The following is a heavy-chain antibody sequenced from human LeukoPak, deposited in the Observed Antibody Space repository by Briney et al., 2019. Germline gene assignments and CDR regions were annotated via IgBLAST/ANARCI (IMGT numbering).Heavy chain of an antibody. CDR1: GYSFTSYG. CDR2: ITTYNNDT. Sequence: AASVKVSCKTSGYSFTSYGITWVRQAPGQGLEWMGWITTYNNDTTYAQKFRGRVTMTSDISTTTVYMELRSLRLDDTAVYYCARETPREMATLDYWGQGTLVTVSS. J-gene: IGHJ4*02. CDR3: ARETPREMATLDY. V-gene: IGHV1-18*01. D-gene: IGHD5-24*01.